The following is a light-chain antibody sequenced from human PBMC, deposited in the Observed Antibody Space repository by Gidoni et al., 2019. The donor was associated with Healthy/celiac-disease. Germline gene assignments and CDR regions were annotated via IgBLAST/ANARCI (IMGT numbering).Light chain of an antibody. CDR3: QQYNSYSLT. J-gene: IGKJ1*01. CDR2: KAS. Sequence: DIQLTQPPSPLSASVGDRVTITCRASQSISSWLAWYQQKPGKAPKLLIYKASSLESGVPSRFSGSGSGTEFTLTISSLQPDDFATYYCQQYNSYSLTFGQXTKVEIK. CDR1: QSISSW. V-gene: IGKV1-5*03.